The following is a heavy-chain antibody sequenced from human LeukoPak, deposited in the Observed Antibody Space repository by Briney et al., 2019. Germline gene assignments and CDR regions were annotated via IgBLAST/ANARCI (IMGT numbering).Heavy chain of an antibody. CDR3: ALYCSGGSCYSMGGAFDI. J-gene: IGHJ3*02. CDR2: ISGNGDST. CDR1: GFTFSRYD. V-gene: IGHV3-23*01. D-gene: IGHD2-15*01. Sequence: GGSLRLSCAASGFTFSRYDMSWVRQAPGKGLEWVSAISGNGDSTYYVDSVKGRFTISRDNSKNTLHLQMNSLRAEDRAVYYCALYCSGGSCYSMGGAFDIWGQGTMVTVSS.